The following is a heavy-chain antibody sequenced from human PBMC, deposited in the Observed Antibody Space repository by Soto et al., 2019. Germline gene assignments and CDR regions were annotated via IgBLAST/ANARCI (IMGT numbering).Heavy chain of an antibody. CDR1: GFTFSSYA. J-gene: IGHJ6*02. V-gene: IGHV3-23*01. CDR3: AKGGYCTNGVCYTVYYYYGMDV. D-gene: IGHD2-8*01. Sequence: GGSLRLSCAASGFTFSSYAMSWVRQAPGKGLEWVSAISGSGGSTYYADSVKGRFTISRDNSKNTLYLQMNSLRAEDTAVYYCAKGGYCTNGVCYTVYYYYGMDVWGQGTTVTVSS. CDR2: ISGSGGST.